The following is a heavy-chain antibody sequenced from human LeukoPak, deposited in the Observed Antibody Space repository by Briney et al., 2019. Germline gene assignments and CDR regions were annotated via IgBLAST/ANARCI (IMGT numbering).Heavy chain of an antibody. V-gene: IGHV1-18*01. CDR1: GGTFSSYA. D-gene: IGHD6-13*01. CDR2: ISAYNGNT. J-gene: IGHJ4*02. Sequence: ASVKVSCKASGGTFSSYAISWVRQAPGQGLEWMGWISAYNGNTNYAQKLQGRVTMTTDTSTSTAYMELRSLRSDDTAVYYCARRAAAVGGWDADYWGQGTLVTVSS. CDR3: ARRAAAVGGWDADY.